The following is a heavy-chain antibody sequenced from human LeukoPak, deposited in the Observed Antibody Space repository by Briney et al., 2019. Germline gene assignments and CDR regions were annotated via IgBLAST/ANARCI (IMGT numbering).Heavy chain of an antibody. J-gene: IGHJ5*02. V-gene: IGHV1-2*02. CDR2: INPNSGGT. D-gene: IGHD3-22*01. Sequence: ASVKVSCKASGYTFTGYYMHWVRQAPGQGLEWMGWINPNSGGTNYAQKFQGRVTMTRDTSISTAYMELSRLRSDDTAVYYCAREWGQDTMIVPFDPWGQGTLVTVSS. CDR3: AREWGQDTMIVPFDP. CDR1: GYTFTGYY.